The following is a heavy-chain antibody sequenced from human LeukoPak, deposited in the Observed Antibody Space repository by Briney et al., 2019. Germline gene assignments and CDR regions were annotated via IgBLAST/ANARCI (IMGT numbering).Heavy chain of an antibody. CDR1: GFTFNSYA. J-gene: IGHJ3*02. CDR3: ARGVRYCSSTSCYFRAFDI. D-gene: IGHD2-2*01. V-gene: IGHV3-30-3*01. Sequence: PGRSLRLSCAASGFTFNSYAMHWVRQAPGKGLEWVAVISYDGSNKYYADSVKGRFTISRDNSKNTLYLQMNSLRAEDTAVYYCARGVRYCSSTSCYFRAFDIWGQGTMVTVSS. CDR2: ISYDGSNK.